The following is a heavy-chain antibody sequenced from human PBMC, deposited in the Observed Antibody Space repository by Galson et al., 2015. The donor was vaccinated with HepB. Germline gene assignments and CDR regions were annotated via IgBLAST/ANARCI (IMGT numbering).Heavy chain of an antibody. CDR3: ARPRVGYDFWSGYQYYMDV. V-gene: IGHV3-7*01. Sequence: SLRLSCAASGFTFSSYWMSWVRQAPGKGLEWVANIKQDGSEKYYVDSVKGRFTISRDNAKNSLYLQMNSLRAEDTAVYYCARPRVGYDFWSGYQYYMDVWGKGTTVTVSS. CDR2: IKQDGSEK. D-gene: IGHD3-3*01. CDR1: GFTFSSYW. J-gene: IGHJ6*03.